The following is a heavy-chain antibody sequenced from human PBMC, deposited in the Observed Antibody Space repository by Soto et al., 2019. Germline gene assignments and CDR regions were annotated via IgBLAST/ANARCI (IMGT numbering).Heavy chain of an antibody. V-gene: IGHV1-3*01. CDR2: INAGNGNT. D-gene: IGHD2-2*01. CDR1: GYTFTSYA. Sequence: ASVKVSCKASGYTFTSYAMHWVRQAPGQRLEWMGWINAGNGNTKYSQKFQGRVTITRDTSASTAYMELSSLRSEDTAVYYCALVAVPAAIVGAPYYCYMDVWGKGTTVTVSS. J-gene: IGHJ6*03. CDR3: ALVAVPAAIVGAPYYCYMDV.